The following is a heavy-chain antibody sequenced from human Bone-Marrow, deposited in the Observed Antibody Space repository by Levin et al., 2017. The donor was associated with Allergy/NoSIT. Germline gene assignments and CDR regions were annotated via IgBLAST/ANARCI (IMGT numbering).Heavy chain of an antibody. J-gene: IGHJ6*02. V-gene: IGHV2-26*01. CDR3: ARVRLSADGGGYWDYYGMDV. D-gene: IGHD3-22*01. CDR2: IFSNDEK. CDR1: GFSLSTTGMG. Sequence: TLSLTCTFSGFSLSTTGMGVSWIRQPPGKALEWLAHIFSNDEKSYSASLKTRLTISKDTSKGQVVLTLTNMNPVDTGTYFCARVRLSADGGGYWDYYGMDVWGQGTAVIVSS.